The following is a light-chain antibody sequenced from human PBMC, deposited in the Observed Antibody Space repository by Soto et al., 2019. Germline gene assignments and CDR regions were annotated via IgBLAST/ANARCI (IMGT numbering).Light chain of an antibody. J-gene: IGKJ3*01. Sequence: EIVMTQSPATLSVSPGERATLSCRASQSVSNNLAWYQQKPGQAPRLLIYGASSRATGIPDRFSGSGSGTDFTLTISRLEPEDFAVYYCQQYGSSPFGPGTKVDIK. CDR2: GAS. V-gene: IGKV3-20*01. CDR3: QQYGSSP. CDR1: QSVSNN.